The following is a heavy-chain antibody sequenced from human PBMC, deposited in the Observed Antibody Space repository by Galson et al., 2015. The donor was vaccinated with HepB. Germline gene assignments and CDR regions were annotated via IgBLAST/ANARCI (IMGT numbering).Heavy chain of an antibody. CDR3: AAVLVAAYYYDSPGSFDI. CDR1: GFTFTSSA. CDR2: IVVGSGNT. Sequence: SVKVSCKASGFTFTSSAVQWVRQARGQRLEWIGWIVVGSGNTNYAQKFQERVTITRDMSTSTAYMELSSLRSEDTAVYYCAAVLVAAYYYDSPGSFDIWGQGTTVTVSS. J-gene: IGHJ3*02. D-gene: IGHD3-22*01. V-gene: IGHV1-58*01.